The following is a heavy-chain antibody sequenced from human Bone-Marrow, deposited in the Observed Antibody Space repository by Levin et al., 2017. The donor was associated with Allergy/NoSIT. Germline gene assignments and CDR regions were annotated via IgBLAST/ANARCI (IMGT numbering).Heavy chain of an antibody. CDR2: ISYDGTNE. CDR3: ARDLRGYSGYDADF. D-gene: IGHD5-12*01. CDR1: GFTFSNYA. Sequence: PGGSLRLSCAASGFTFSNYAMHWVRQAPGKGLEWVAIISYDGTNEYSADSLKGRFTISRDNSKNTLYLQMNSLRTEDTAVYYCARDLRGYSGYDADFWGQGTLVTVSS. J-gene: IGHJ4*02. V-gene: IGHV3-30-3*01.